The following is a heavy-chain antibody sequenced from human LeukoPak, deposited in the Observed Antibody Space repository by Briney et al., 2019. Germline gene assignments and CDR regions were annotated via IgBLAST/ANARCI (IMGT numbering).Heavy chain of an antibody. CDR3: ARHLDKRRWLRPDGWGPFDY. D-gene: IGHD5-12*01. Sequence: KPSETLSLTCTVSGGSISSSSYYWGWIRQPPGKGLEWIGSIYYSGSTYYNPSLKSRVTISVDTSKNQFSLKLSSVTAADTAVYYCARHLDKRRWLRPDGWGPFDYWGQGTLVTVSS. V-gene: IGHV4-39*01. CDR1: GGSISSSSYY. CDR2: IYYSGST. J-gene: IGHJ4*02.